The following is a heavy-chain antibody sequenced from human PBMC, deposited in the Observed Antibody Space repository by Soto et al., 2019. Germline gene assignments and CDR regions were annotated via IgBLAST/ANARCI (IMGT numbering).Heavy chain of an antibody. V-gene: IGHV4-59*08. CDR3: ARQGMTTVTLGYYYYYMDV. D-gene: IGHD4-17*01. CDR1: GGSISSYY. CDR2: IYYSGST. J-gene: IGHJ6*03. Sequence: QVQLQESGPGLVKPSETLSLTCTVSGGSISSYYWSWIRQPPGKGLEWIGYIYYSGSTNYNPSLKSRVTISVDTSKNQFSLKLSSVTAADTAVYYCARQGMTTVTLGYYYYYMDVWGKGTTVTVSS.